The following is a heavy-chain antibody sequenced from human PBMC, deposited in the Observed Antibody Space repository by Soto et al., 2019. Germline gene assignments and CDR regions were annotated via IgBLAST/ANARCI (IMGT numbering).Heavy chain of an antibody. CDR1: GYKFTDYY. CDR3: ARDPGIPGRFWYFDL. D-gene: IGHD3-3*01. V-gene: IGHV1-2*04. J-gene: IGHJ2*01. CDR2: VNPKRGDA. Sequence: QVLLVQSGAEVKKPGASVKVSCKASGYKFTDYYIHWVRQAPGQGLEWMVWVNPKRGDAVYAQKFKGWVTMTRDAAITTAYLEVRRLHSDGTATYYCARDPGIPGRFWYFDLWGHGTLITVSS.